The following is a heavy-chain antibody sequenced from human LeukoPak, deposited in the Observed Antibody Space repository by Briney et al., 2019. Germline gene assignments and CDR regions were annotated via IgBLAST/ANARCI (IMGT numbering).Heavy chain of an antibody. V-gene: IGHV4-39*01. CDR1: GGSISSSSYY. CDR2: IYYSGST. CDR3: ARQGSISAFDF. Sequence: SETLSLTCTVSGGSISSSSYYWGWIRQPPGKGLKWIGSIYYSGSTYYNPSLKSRVTISVDTPKNQFSLKLSSVTAADTAVYYCARQGSISAFDFWGQGTLVTVSS. J-gene: IGHJ4*02. D-gene: IGHD2-21*01.